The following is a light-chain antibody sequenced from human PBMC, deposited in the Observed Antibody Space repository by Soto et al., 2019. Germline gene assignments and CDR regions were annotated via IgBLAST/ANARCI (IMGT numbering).Light chain of an antibody. Sequence: DIQMTQSPSSLSASVGDRVTIACRASQSIGGYLNWYQQKPGKAPKLLIFNAASLQSGVPSRFSGSGSGTDFTLTISSLQPEDFATYYCQQSYTIPLTFGGGTKVE. V-gene: IGKV1-39*01. CDR1: QSIGGY. J-gene: IGKJ4*01. CDR2: NAA. CDR3: QQSYTIPLT.